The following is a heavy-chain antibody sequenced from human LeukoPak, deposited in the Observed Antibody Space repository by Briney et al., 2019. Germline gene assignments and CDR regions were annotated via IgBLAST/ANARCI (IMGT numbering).Heavy chain of an antibody. J-gene: IGHJ4*02. D-gene: IGHD3-22*01. V-gene: IGHV1-18*01. CDR1: GYTFTSYG. CDR3: ARRYYYDSSGYYSHFDY. CDR2: ISAYNGNT. Sequence: ASVKVSRKASGYTFTSYGISWVRQAPGQGLEWIGWISAYNGNTNYAQKLQGRVTMTTDTSTSTAYMELRSLRSDDTAVYYCARRYYYDSSGYYSHFDYWGQGTLVTVSS.